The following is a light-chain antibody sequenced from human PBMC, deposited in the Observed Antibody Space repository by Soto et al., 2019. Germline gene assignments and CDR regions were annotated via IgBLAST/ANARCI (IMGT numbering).Light chain of an antibody. V-gene: IGLV2-11*01. CDR2: DVS. CDR1: SSDVGGYNF. CDR3: CSYAGSYTWV. J-gene: IGLJ1*01. Sequence: QSALTQPRSVSGSTGQSVTISCTGTSSDVGGYNFVSWYQQHPGTAPKLMIYDVSKRPSGVPDRFSGSKSGNTASLTISGLQAEDEAYYYCCSYAGSYTWVFGTGTKLTVL.